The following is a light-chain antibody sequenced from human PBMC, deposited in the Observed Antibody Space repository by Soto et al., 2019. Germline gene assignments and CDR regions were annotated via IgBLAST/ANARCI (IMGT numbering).Light chain of an antibody. V-gene: IGKV3-11*01. Sequence: EIVLTQSPATLSLSPGERATLSCRASQSVSSYLAWYQQKPGQAPRLLIYDASNRATGIPARFSGSGSGTDFTLTISSLELEDFAVYYCQQRSNWPPLYTFGQVTKLEIK. CDR3: QQRSNWPPLYT. CDR1: QSVSSY. J-gene: IGKJ2*01. CDR2: DAS.